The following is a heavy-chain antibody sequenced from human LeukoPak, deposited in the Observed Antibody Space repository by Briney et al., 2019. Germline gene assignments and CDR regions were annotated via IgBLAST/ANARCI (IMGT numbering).Heavy chain of an antibody. Sequence: GGSLRLSCAASGFTFSSDSTNWVRQAPGKGLEWVSYISSSSSTIYYADSVKGRFTISRDNAKNSLYLQMNSLRDEDTAVYYCARVLWFGSRTYGMDVWGQGTTVTVSS. D-gene: IGHD3-10*01. J-gene: IGHJ6*02. V-gene: IGHV3-48*02. CDR3: ARVLWFGSRTYGMDV. CDR1: GFTFSSDS. CDR2: ISSSSSTI.